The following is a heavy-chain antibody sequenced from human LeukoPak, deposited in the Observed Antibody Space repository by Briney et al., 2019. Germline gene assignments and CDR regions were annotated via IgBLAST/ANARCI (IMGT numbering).Heavy chain of an antibody. V-gene: IGHV1-18*01. J-gene: IGHJ4*02. D-gene: IGHD3-10*01. Sequence: ASVKVSCKASGYTFTSYGISWVRQAPGQGLEWMGWISAYNGNTNYAQKLQGRVTMTTDTSTSTAYMELRSLRSDDTAVYYCARDSEKVLLWSGELSPPDYWGQGTLVTVSS. CDR2: ISAYNGNT. CDR3: ARDSEKVLLWSGELSPPDY. CDR1: GYTFTSYG.